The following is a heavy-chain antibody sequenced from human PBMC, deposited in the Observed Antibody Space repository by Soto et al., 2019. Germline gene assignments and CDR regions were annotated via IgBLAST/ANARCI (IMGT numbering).Heavy chain of an antibody. D-gene: IGHD2-15*01. CDR3: AREGGGYCSGGSCRIDS. V-gene: IGHV4-39*02. CDR2: IYYSGNT. CDR1: GGSISSSSYY. Sequence: SETLSLTCTVSGGSISSSSYYWGWIRQPPGKGLEWIGSIYYSGNTYYNPSLKSRVTISVDTSKNQFSLKLSSVTAADTAVYYCAREGGGYCSGGSCRIDSWGQGTLVTVS. J-gene: IGHJ4*02.